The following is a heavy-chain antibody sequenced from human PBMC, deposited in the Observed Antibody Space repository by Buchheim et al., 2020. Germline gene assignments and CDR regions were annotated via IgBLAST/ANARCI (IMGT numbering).Heavy chain of an antibody. D-gene: IGHD1-26*01. Sequence: EVQLVESGGGLAQPGGSLRLSCAASGFTFRSFDMSWVRQAPGKGLEWVSAISASGGGTYYADSVKGRFTISRDTSKNTPYLQMNSLRAEDTAVYYCAKDFLWEPCFYWGQGTL. CDR2: ISASGGGT. CDR3: AKDFLWEPCFY. V-gene: IGHV3-23*04. J-gene: IGHJ4*02. CDR1: GFTFRSFD.